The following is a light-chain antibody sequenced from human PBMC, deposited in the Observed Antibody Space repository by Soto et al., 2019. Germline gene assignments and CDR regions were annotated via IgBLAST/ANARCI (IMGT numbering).Light chain of an antibody. V-gene: IGKV3-15*01. J-gene: IGKJ5*01. Sequence: ERAWKHSPVTQSVSPGERVTLSFRASQSVSSNLAWYQQKPGQAPRLLIYDASSRATGVPARFSGSGSGTEFTLTFSSLQSEDPAVYYCQQRSDSITFAHGTRLEIK. CDR3: QQRSDSIT. CDR2: DAS. CDR1: QSVSSN.